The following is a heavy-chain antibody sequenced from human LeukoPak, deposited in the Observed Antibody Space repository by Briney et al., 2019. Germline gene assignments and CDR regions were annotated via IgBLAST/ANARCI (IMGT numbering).Heavy chain of an antibody. D-gene: IGHD3-22*01. CDR3: ARWLRDYDYYFDY. CDR1: GFTFSTYE. CDR2: ISSSGSTI. Sequence: QTGGSLRLSCAASGFTFSTYEMNWVRQAPGKGLEWVSYISSSGSTIYYADSVKGRFTISRDNAKNSLYLQMNSLRAEDTAVYYCARWLRDYDYYFDYWGQGTLVTVSS. J-gene: IGHJ4*02. V-gene: IGHV3-48*03.